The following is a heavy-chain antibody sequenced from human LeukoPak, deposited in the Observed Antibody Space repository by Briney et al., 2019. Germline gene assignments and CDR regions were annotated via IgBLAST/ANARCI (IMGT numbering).Heavy chain of an antibody. CDR2: ISSSSSYI. Sequence: PGGSQRLSCAASGFTFSSYSMNWVRQAPGKGLEWVSSISSSSSYIYYADSVKGRFTISRDNSKNTLYLQMNSLRAEDTAVYYCARAIHSSSWYVGGYWGQGTLVTVSS. CDR1: GFTFSSYS. D-gene: IGHD6-13*01. J-gene: IGHJ4*02. CDR3: ARAIHSSSWYVGGY. V-gene: IGHV3-21*01.